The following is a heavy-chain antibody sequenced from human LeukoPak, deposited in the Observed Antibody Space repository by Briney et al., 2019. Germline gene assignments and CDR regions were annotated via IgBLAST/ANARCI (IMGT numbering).Heavy chain of an antibody. J-gene: IGHJ4*02. Sequence: PSETLSLTCSVSGDSITGYYWGWIRQPPGKGLEWIGSIYYSGSTYYNPSLKSRVTISVDTSKNQFSLKLSSVTAADTAVYYCARQGTIAAAGAHFDYWGQGTLVTVSS. D-gene: IGHD6-13*01. CDR2: IYYSGST. CDR1: GDSITGYY. CDR3: ARQGTIAAAGAHFDY. V-gene: IGHV4-39*01.